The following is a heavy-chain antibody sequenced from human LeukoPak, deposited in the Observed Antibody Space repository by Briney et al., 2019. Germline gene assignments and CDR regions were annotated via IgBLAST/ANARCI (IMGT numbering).Heavy chain of an antibody. CDR2: ISYDGSNK. J-gene: IGHJ5*02. CDR1: GFTFSSYA. V-gene: IGHV3-30*18. CDR3: AKDRLYQLLFYFDP. Sequence: GGSLRLSCAASGFTFSSYAMSWVRQAPGKGLEWVAVISYDGSNKYYADSVKGRFTISRDNSKNTLYLQMNSLRAEDTAVYYCAKDRLYQLLFYFDPWGQGTLVTVSS. D-gene: IGHD2-2*01.